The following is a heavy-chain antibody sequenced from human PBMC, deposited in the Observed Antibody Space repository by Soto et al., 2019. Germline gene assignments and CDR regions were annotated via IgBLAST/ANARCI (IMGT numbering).Heavy chain of an antibody. J-gene: IGHJ3*02. CDR2: IYYSGST. Sequence: QLQLQESGPGLVKPSETLSLTCTVSGGSISSSSYYWGWIRQPPGKGLEWIGSIYYSGSTYYNPSLKSRDTISVDTSKNQFSLKLSSVTAADTAVYYCARKGGTVVVVTEGDAFDIWGQGTMVTVSS. CDR1: GGSISSSSYY. D-gene: IGHD3-22*01. CDR3: ARKGGTVVVVTEGDAFDI. V-gene: IGHV4-39*01.